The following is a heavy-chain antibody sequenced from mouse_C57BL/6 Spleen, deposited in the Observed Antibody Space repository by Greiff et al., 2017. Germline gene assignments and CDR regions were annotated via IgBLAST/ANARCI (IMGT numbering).Heavy chain of an antibody. CDR3: AREDFY. V-gene: IGHV1-54*01. J-gene: IGHJ3*01. CDR1: GYAFTNYL. CDR2: INPGSGGT. Sequence: VQRVESGAELVRPGTSVKVSCKASGYAFTNYLIEWVKQRPGQGLEWIGVINPGSGGTNYNEKFKGKATLTADKSSSTAYMQLSSLTSEDSAVYFCAREDFYWGQGTLVTVSA.